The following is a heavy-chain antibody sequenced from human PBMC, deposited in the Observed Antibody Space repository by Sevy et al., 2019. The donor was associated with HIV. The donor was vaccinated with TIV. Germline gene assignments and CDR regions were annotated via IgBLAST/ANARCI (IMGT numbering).Heavy chain of an antibody. CDR3: TTGGSLFQH. V-gene: IGHV3-15*01. J-gene: IGHJ1*01. CDR2: IKNKVDGGTT. Sequence: GGSLRLSCEASGFNFSKVWMSWVRQAPGKGLEWVAHIKNKVDGGTTDYAAPVRGRFTISREDSKNSLFLQMNSLKFEDTAVYYCTTGGSLFQHWGQGTLVTVSS. D-gene: IGHD3-10*01. CDR1: GFNFSKVW.